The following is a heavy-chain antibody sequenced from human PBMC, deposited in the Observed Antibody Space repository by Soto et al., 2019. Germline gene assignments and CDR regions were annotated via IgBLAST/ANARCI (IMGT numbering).Heavy chain of an antibody. CDR3: ERDRGIDLGPIGY. J-gene: IGHJ4*02. CDR1: GFTFSSYG. D-gene: IGHD1-26*01. V-gene: IGHV3-33*01. Sequence: GGSLRLSCAASGFTFSSYGMHWVRQAPGKGLEWVAVIWYDGSNKYYADSVKGRFTISRDNSKNTLYLQMNSLRAEDTAVYYWERDRGIDLGPIGYWGQVTLVTVSS. CDR2: IWYDGSNK.